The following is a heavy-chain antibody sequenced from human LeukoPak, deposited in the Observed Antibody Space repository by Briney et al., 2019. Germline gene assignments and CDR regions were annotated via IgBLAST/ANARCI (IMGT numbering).Heavy chain of an antibody. Sequence: SETLSLTCTVSGASLSSYYWGWIRQPAGKGLEWVGRIYSTGSTNYDPSLKSRVTMSVDTPKNQFSLRLRSVTAADTAVYYCARQIASAGTAGFDFWGQGALVTVSS. CDR2: IYSTGST. CDR1: GASLSSYY. V-gene: IGHV4-4*07. CDR3: ARQIASAGTAGFDF. J-gene: IGHJ4*02. D-gene: IGHD6-13*01.